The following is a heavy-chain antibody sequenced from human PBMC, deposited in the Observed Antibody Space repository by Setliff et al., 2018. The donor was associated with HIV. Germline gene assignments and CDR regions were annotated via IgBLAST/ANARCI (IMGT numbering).Heavy chain of an antibody. CDR2: INPDSRGT. V-gene: IGHV1-2*06. D-gene: IGHD6-13*01. J-gene: IGHJ4*02. CDR1: GYAFSDYS. Sequence: ASVKVSCKTSGYAFSDYSIHWVRQAPGQGLEWVGRINPDSRGTNYAQTFQGRVTMTRDTSANTAYMELSRLRSDVTAVFYCARGVKGIATTGKYYFDYWGQGTLVTVSS. CDR3: ARGVKGIATTGKYYFDY.